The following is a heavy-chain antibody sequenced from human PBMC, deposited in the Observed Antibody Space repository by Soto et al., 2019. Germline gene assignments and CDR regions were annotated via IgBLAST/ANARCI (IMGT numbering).Heavy chain of an antibody. CDR1: GFSLSTSGVG. J-gene: IGHJ5*02. V-gene: IGHV2-5*02. D-gene: IGHD3-3*01. CDR3: AHRRTYDFWSGYQNNWFDP. Sequence: SGPTLVNPTQTLTLTCTFSGFSLSTSGVGVGWIRQPPGKALEWLALIYWDDDKLYSPAQKSRLTITNDTTKNQVVHTITNMDPEDTATYYCAHRRTYDFWSGYQNNWFDPWGQGTSVTVSS. CDR2: IYWDDDK.